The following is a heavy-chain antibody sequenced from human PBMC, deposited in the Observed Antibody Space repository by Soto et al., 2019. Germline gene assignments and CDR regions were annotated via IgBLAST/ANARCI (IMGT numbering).Heavy chain of an antibody. CDR2: IYYSGST. Sequence: TLSLTCTVSGGSISSGGYYWSWIRQHPGKGLEWIGYIYYSGSTYYNPSLKSRVTISVDTSKNQFSLRLSSVTAADTAVYYCARLRLIPNFDYWGQGTLVTVSS. J-gene: IGHJ4*02. D-gene: IGHD2-8*01. CDR3: ARLRLIPNFDY. V-gene: IGHV4-31*03. CDR1: GGSISSGGYY.